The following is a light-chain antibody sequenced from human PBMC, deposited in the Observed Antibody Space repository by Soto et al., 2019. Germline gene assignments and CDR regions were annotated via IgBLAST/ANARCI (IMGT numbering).Light chain of an antibody. CDR1: GSNIGEGPD. V-gene: IGLV1-40*01. Sequence: QSALTQPPSISGAPGQRVTIYCTGSGSNIGEGPDVHWYHQLPGKDPKLLIYGNTNRPSGVPDRFSGSKSGTSASLAIAGLQTEDEGDYYCQTYDSSLSGLYGCGTGTKVTVL. CDR2: GNT. CDR3: QTYDSSLSGLYG. J-gene: IGLJ1*01.